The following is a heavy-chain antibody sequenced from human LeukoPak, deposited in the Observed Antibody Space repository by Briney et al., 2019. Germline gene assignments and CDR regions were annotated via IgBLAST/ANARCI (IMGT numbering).Heavy chain of an antibody. CDR2: ISYDGSNK. CDR1: GFTFSSYA. D-gene: IGHD3-22*01. V-gene: IGHV3-30-3*01. CDR3: AREGEYYYDSSGYYLFDY. Sequence: GGSLRLSCAASGFTFSSYAMHWVRQAPGKGLEWVAVISYDGSNKYYADSVKGRFTISRDNSKNTLYLQMNSLRAEDTAVYYCAREGEYYYDSSGYYLFDYWGQGTLVTVSS. J-gene: IGHJ4*02.